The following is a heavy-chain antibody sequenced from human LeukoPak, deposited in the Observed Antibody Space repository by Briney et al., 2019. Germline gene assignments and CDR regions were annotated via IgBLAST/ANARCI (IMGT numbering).Heavy chain of an antibody. CDR2: IRYDGSNK. Sequence: PGGSLRLSCAASGFTFSSYGMHWVRQAPGKGLEWVAFIRYDGSNKYYADSVKGRFTISRDNAKNSLYLQMNSLRAEDTAVYYCARGPPRTHYDFWSGYLRCDYWGQGTLVTVSS. CDR3: ARGPPRTHYDFWSGYLRCDY. J-gene: IGHJ4*02. D-gene: IGHD3-3*01. V-gene: IGHV3-30*02. CDR1: GFTFSSYG.